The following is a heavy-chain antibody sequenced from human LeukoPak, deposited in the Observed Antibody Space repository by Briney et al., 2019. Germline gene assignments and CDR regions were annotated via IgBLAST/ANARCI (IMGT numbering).Heavy chain of an antibody. CDR2: IYYSGST. V-gene: IGHV4-59*08. J-gene: IGHJ5*02. CDR1: GGSISSYY. CDR3: ARRPDWFDP. Sequence: SETLSLTCTVSGGSISSYYWSWIRQPPGKGLEWIGYIYYSGSTNYNPSLKSRVIIPVDTSKNQFSLKLSSVTAADTAVYYCARRPDWFDPWGQGTLVTVSS.